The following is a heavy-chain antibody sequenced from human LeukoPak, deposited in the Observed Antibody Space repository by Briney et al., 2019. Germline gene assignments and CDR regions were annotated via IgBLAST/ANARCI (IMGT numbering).Heavy chain of an antibody. V-gene: IGHV4-59*08. D-gene: IGHD2-2*01. CDR3: ARQRIGYCSSTSCYDRGPFDY. Sequence: PSETLSLTCTVSGGSISSYYWSWIRQPPGKGLEWIGYIYYSGSTNYNPSLKSRVTISVDTSKNQFSLMLSSVTAADTAVYYCARQRIGYCSSTSCYDRGPFDYWGQGTLVTVSS. J-gene: IGHJ4*02. CDR2: IYYSGST. CDR1: GGSISSYY.